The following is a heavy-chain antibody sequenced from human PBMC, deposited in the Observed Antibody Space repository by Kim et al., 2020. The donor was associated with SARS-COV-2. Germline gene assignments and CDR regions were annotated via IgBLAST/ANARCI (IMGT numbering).Heavy chain of an antibody. D-gene: IGHD2-2*02. J-gene: IGHJ6*02. Sequence: SDTLSLTCAVYGGSFSGHYWNWIRQPPGKGLEWIGHVHESGITTYTPSLQSRVAISVDTSKNQVSLKLTSVTAAATAFYYCARGRAGVVPAPILGIGPYYDYFIMDVWGHGTTVTVSS. CDR1: GGSFSGHY. CDR3: ARGRAGVVPAPILGIGPYYDYFIMDV. V-gene: IGHV4-34*01. CDR2: VHESGIT.